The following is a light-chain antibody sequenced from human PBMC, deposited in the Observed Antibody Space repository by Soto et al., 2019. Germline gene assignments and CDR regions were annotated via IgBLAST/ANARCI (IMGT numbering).Light chain of an antibody. CDR3: QQYGSSPPTYT. CDR1: QSVSSSS. V-gene: IGKV3-20*01. CDR2: GAS. J-gene: IGKJ2*01. Sequence: EIVLTQSPGTLSLSPGERATLSCRASQSVSSSSLAWYQQRPGQTPRLLIYGASSRATGIPDRFTGSGSGTDFTLTISRLEPEDFAMYYCQQYGSSPPTYTFGQGTKLEI.